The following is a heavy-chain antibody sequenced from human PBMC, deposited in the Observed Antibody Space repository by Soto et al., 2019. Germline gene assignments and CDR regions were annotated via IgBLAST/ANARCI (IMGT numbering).Heavy chain of an antibody. CDR3: ARDEVDYIWGSYDAFDI. CDR1: GFTFSSYS. V-gene: IGHV3-48*01. CDR2: ISSSSSTI. D-gene: IGHD3-16*01. Sequence: GGSLRLSCAASGFTFSSYSMNWVRQAPGKGLERVSYISSSSSTIYYADSVKGRYTISRDNAKNSLYQKMNRLRAEDTAVFYCARDEVDYIWGSYDAFDIWGQGTMVTVS. J-gene: IGHJ3*02.